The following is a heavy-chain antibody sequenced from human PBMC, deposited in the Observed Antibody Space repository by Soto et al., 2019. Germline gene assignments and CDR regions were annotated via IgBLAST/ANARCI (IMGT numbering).Heavy chain of an antibody. CDR2: ISGYNGNT. CDR3: ARVVTTVSYFDY. Sequence: GASVKVSCKASGYTFTNYGFSWVRQAPGQGLEWMGWISGYNGNTNYAERLQGRVTMTTDTSTSTAYMELKSLRYDDTAVYYCARVVTTVSYFDYWGQGTLVTVSS. J-gene: IGHJ4*02. CDR1: GYTFTNYG. D-gene: IGHD4-17*01. V-gene: IGHV1-18*01.